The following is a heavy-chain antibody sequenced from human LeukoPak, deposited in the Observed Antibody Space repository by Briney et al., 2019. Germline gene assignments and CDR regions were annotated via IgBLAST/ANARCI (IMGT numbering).Heavy chain of an antibody. CDR3: TRPHVDGGYYYHQY. V-gene: IGHV3-23*01. CDR2: VIGSGKST. D-gene: IGHD3-22*01. Sequence: GGSLRLSCAASGFTFSDYYMSWIRQAPGKGLEWVSGVIGSGKSTFYADSVKGRFTISRDNSRNTLYLQMNSLRVEDTAVYYCTRPHVDGGYYYHQYWGQGTLVTVSS. J-gene: IGHJ4*02. CDR1: GFTFSDYY.